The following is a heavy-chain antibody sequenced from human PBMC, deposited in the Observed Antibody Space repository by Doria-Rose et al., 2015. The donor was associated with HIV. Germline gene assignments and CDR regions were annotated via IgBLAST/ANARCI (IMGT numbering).Heavy chain of an antibody. CDR2: MFSDDER. CDR3: ARIKSSRWYHKYYFDF. D-gene: IGHD6-13*01. CDR1: GVSLSSPGMG. Sequence: QITLKESGPVLVKPTEILTLTCTVSGVSLSSPGMGVSRIRQPPGKALEWLANMFSDDERAYKTSLKSRLTISRATSKSQVVLTMTDMDPVDTATYYCARIKSSRWYHKYYFDFWGQGTLVIVSA. J-gene: IGHJ4*02. V-gene: IGHV2-26*01.